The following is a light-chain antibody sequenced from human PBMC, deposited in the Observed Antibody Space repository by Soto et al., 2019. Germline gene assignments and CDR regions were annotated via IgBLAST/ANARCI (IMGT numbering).Light chain of an antibody. CDR3: QQYGSSPWT. J-gene: IGKJ1*01. Sequence: EIVLTQSPGTLSLSPGERATLSCRASQSVSSSFLAWYQQKPGQAPRLLIYGASSRATGIPDRFSGSGSGTDFTLTISGLEPEDFAVYYCQQYGSSPWTFGQGTKVKIK. CDR1: QSVSSSF. V-gene: IGKV3-20*01. CDR2: GAS.